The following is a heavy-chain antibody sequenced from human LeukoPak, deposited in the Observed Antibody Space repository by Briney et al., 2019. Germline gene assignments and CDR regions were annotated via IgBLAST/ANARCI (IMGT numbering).Heavy chain of an antibody. CDR1: GGPFSGYY. Sequence: SETLSLTCAVYGGPFSGYYWSWIRQPPGKGLEWIGEINHSGSTNHNPSLKSRVTISVDTSKNQFSLKLSSVTDADTAVYYCARGPPSSYDILTGYYKPRLDYWGQGTLVTVSS. CDR3: ARGPPSSYDILTGYYKPRLDY. J-gene: IGHJ4*02. D-gene: IGHD3-9*01. CDR2: INHSGST. V-gene: IGHV4-34*01.